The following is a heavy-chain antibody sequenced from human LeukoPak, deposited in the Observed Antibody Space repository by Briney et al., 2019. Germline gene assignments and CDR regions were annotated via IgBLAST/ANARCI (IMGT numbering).Heavy chain of an antibody. V-gene: IGHV3-30*03. CDR1: GFTFSSWG. Sequence: GWSLRLSCAASGFTFSSWGMHWVRQAPGKGLEGVAGISYDGSNKYYADSVKGRFTISRDNSKNTLYLQMNSLRAEDTAVYYCTRGRDTTGYFVYWGQGTLVTVSS. CDR3: TRGRDTTGYFVY. J-gene: IGHJ4*02. D-gene: IGHD3-22*01. CDR2: ISYDGSNK.